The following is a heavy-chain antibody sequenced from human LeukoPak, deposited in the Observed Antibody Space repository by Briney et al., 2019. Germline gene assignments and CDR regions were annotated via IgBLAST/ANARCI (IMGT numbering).Heavy chain of an antibody. CDR2: IYHSGST. Sequence: PSETLSLTCAVSGGSISSSNWWSWVRRPPGKGLEWIGEIYHSGSTNYNPSLKSRVTISVDKSKNQFSLKLSSVTAADTAVYYCARGGSIKSGYSYGLDYWGQGTLVTVSS. CDR1: GGSISSSNW. CDR3: ARGGSIKSGYSYGLDY. D-gene: IGHD5-18*01. V-gene: IGHV4-4*02. J-gene: IGHJ4*02.